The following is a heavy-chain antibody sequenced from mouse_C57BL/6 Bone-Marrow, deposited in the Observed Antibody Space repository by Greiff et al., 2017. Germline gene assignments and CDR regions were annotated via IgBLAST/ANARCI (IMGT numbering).Heavy chain of an antibody. Sequence: QVQLQQPGAELVKPGASVKLSCKASGYTFTSYWMHWVKQRPGQGLEWIGLIHPNSGSTNYNEKFKSQATLTVDKSSSTAYMQLSSLTSEDSAIYYCARYSNPVAMDYGGQGTSVTVSS. CDR1: GYTFTSYW. CDR2: IHPNSGST. CDR3: ARYSNPVAMDY. V-gene: IGHV1-64*01. J-gene: IGHJ4*01. D-gene: IGHD2-5*01.